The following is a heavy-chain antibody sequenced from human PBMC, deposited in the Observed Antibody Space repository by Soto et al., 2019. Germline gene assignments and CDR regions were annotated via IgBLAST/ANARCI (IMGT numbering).Heavy chain of an antibody. CDR3: ARGKITGLFDY. J-gene: IGHJ4*02. V-gene: IGHV4-34*01. D-gene: IGHD2-8*02. CDR1: GGSFSGYY. CDR2: INHSGST. Sequence: SETLSLSCAVYGGSFSGYYWTWIRQPPGTGLEWIGEINHSGSTNYNPSLKSRVTISVDTSKNQFSLKLTSVTAADTAVYYCARGKITGLFDYWGQGTLVTVSS.